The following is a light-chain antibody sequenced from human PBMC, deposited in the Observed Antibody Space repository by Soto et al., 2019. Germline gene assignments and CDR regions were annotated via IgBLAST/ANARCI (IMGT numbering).Light chain of an antibody. Sequence: QSALTQPASVSGSPGXSXXXXXTGTSSDVGGYNYVSWYQQHPGKAPKLMIYEVSNRPSAVSNRFSGSKSGNTASLTISGLHTEDEADYYCSSYTSGSAPFVFGTGTKLTVL. V-gene: IGLV2-14*01. CDR2: EVS. CDR1: SSDVGGYNY. J-gene: IGLJ1*01. CDR3: SSYTSGSAPFV.